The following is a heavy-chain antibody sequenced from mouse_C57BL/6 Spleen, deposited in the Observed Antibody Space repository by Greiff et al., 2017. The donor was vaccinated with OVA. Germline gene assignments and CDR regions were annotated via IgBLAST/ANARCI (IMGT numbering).Heavy chain of an antibody. Sequence: VQLKESGPELVKPGASVKMSCKASGYTFTDYNMHWVKQSHGKSLEWIGYINPNNGGTSYNQKFKGKATLTVNKSSSTAYMELRSLTSEDSAVYYCARGGIYYYGYYAMDYWGQGTSVTVSS. CDR3: ARGGIYYYGYYAMDY. CDR2: INPNNGGT. D-gene: IGHD1-1*01. CDR1: GYTFTDYN. V-gene: IGHV1-22*01. J-gene: IGHJ4*01.